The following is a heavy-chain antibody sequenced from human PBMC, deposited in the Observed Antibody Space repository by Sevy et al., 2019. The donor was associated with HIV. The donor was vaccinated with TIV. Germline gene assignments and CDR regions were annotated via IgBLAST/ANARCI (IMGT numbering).Heavy chain of an antibody. V-gene: IGHV3-23*01. J-gene: IGHJ4*02. Sequence: QLGGSLRLSCAASGFTFSSYAMTWVRQAPGKGLEWVSAISGSGGSTYYTDSGKGRFTISRDNSKNTLYLQMNSPRADDTAVYYCATDDDYYGSGSYYKPSYYFDYWGQGTLVTVSS. CDR3: ATDDDYYGSGSYYKPSYYFDY. D-gene: IGHD3-10*01. CDR1: GFTFSSYA. CDR2: ISGSGGST.